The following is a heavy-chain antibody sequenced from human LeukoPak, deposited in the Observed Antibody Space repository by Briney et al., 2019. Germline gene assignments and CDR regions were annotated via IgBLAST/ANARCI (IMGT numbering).Heavy chain of an antibody. J-gene: IGHJ6*02. CDR3: ARGGRGTIFGYSYGMDV. D-gene: IGHD3-3*01. Sequence: SETLSLTCAVYGGSFSGYYWSWIRQPPVKGLEWIGEINHSGSTNYNPSLKSRVTISVDTSKNQFSLKLSSVTAADTAVYYCARGGRGTIFGYSYGMDVWGQGTTVTVSS. V-gene: IGHV4-34*01. CDR2: INHSGST. CDR1: GGSFSGYY.